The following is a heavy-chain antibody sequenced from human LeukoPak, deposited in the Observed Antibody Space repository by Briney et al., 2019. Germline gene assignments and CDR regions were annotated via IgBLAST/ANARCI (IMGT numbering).Heavy chain of an antibody. Sequence: GGSLRLSCAASGFTFSKSWMSWVRQAPGKGLEWVSSISSSSSYIYYADSVKGRFTISRDNAKNSLYLQMNSLRAEDTAVYYCARDVSHGSAPWGQGTLVTVSS. V-gene: IGHV3-21*01. CDR3: ARDVSHGSAP. CDR2: ISSSSSYI. D-gene: IGHD3-10*01. J-gene: IGHJ4*02. CDR1: GFTFSKSW.